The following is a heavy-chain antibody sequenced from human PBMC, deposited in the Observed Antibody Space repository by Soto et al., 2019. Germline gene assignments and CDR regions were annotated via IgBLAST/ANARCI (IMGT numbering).Heavy chain of an antibody. V-gene: IGHV3-11*06. D-gene: IGHD3-22*01. Sequence: GGSLRLSCAASGFTFSDYYMSWIRQAPGKGLEWVSYISSSSSYTNYADSVKGRFTISRDNAKNSLYLQMNSLRAEDTAVYYCAREGGAGYYDSSGYYVYAFDIWGQGTMVTVSS. CDR1: GFTFSDYY. J-gene: IGHJ3*02. CDR2: ISSSSSYT. CDR3: AREGGAGYYDSSGYYVYAFDI.